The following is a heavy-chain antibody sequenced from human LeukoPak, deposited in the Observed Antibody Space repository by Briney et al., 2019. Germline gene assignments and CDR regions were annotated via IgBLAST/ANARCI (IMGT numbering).Heavy chain of an antibody. CDR3: ARVPLFYCSGGSCYFLDP. Sequence: SETLSLTCTVSGGSISSYYWSWIRQPPGKGLEWIGEINHSGSTNYNPSLKSRVTISVDTSKNQFSLKLSSVTAADTAVYYCARVPLFYCSGGSCYFLDPWGQGTLVTVSS. D-gene: IGHD2-15*01. CDR1: GGSISSYY. J-gene: IGHJ5*02. V-gene: IGHV4-34*01. CDR2: INHSGST.